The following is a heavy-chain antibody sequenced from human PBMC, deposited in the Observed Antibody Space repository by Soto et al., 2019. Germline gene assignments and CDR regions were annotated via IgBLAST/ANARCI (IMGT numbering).Heavy chain of an antibody. CDR2: ISGSGGSS. D-gene: IGHD6-13*01. CDR1: GFAFSTYA. J-gene: IGHJ6*02. V-gene: IGHV3-23*01. CDR3: AKVTKRAAAGRYEYYKYGMDV. Sequence: EVQLLESGGALEHPGGSLRLSCAAAGFAFSTYAMTWVRQAPGKGLEWVSVISGSGGSSYYAASVKGRFTISRDNSKNTLFLPMNGLRADDTAVYYCAKVTKRAAAGRYEYYKYGMDVWGQGTTVTVSS.